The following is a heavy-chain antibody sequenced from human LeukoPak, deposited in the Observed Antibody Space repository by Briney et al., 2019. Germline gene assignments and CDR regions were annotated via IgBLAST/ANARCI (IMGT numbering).Heavy chain of an antibody. J-gene: IGHJ4*02. CDR1: GFTFSSYE. D-gene: IGHD5-18*01. V-gene: IGHV3-48*03. CDR3: AKATDTYGYLFDQ. Sequence: GGSLRLSCAASGFTFSSYEMNWVRQAPGKGLEWVSYISGSTSTTYYADSVKGRFTISRDNAKNSLHLQMSSLRDADTAIYYCAKATDTYGYLFDQWGQGTLVTVSS. CDR2: ISGSTSTT.